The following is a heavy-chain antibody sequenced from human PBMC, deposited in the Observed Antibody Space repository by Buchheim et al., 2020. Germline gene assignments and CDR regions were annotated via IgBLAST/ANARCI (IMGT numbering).Heavy chain of an antibody. D-gene: IGHD3-10*01. Sequence: QVQVVESGGGVVQPGGSPRLSCGASGFSFRDYGMHWVRQAPGKGLEWVAVISYDGSKKYYGDSVTGRFTISRVNSKNMVFFQINSLRVEDTAVYYCTKAFYYGSGDYYWRMGYFFGMDVWGPGTT. CDR3: TKAFYYGSGDYYWRMGYFFGMDV. V-gene: IGHV3-30*18. J-gene: IGHJ6*02. CDR2: ISYDGSKK. CDR1: GFSFRDYG.